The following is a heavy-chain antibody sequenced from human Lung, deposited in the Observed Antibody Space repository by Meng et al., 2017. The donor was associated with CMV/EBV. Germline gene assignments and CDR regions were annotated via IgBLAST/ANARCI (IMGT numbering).Heavy chain of an antibody. J-gene: IGHJ4*02. CDR1: GGTFSSYA. D-gene: IGHD2-2*02. V-gene: IGHV1-69*05. CDR3: ASTTPYCSSTSCYTYFDY. CDR2: IIPIFGTA. Sequence: SVKVSXKASGGTFSSYAISWVRQAPGQGLEWMGGIIPIFGTANYAQKFQGRVTITTDESTSTAYMELSSLRSEDTAVYYCASTTPYCSSTSCYTYFDYWGQAXLAIVSS.